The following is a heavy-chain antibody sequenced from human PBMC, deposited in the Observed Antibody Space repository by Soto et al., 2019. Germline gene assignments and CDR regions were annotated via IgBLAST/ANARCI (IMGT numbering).Heavy chain of an antibody. CDR1: GFTFNNYW. CDR3: ARGHDY. CDR2: IKKDESEK. Sequence: EVQLVESGGGLVQPGGSLRLSCASSGFTFNNYWMDWFRQAPGKGLEWVANIKKDESEKYYVDSVKGRFTISRDNAKNSLFLQMNSLRAEDTAVYYCARGHDYWGQGTLVTVSS. V-gene: IGHV3-7*04. J-gene: IGHJ4*02.